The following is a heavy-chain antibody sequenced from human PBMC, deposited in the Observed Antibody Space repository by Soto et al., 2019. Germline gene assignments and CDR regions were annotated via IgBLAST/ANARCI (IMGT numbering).Heavy chain of an antibody. CDR3: SRGILV. V-gene: IGHV4-31*03. D-gene: IGHD5-18*01. CDR2: ISYGGST. J-gene: IGHJ4*02. CDR1: GGSINSGGYC. Sequence: QVQLQESGPGLVKPSQTLSLTCTVSGGSINSGGYCWSWIRQHPGKGLDWIGCISYGGSTSYNPALRSRVTISVDTSKNQFSLKLSSVTAADTAVYYCSRGILVWGQGTLITVSS.